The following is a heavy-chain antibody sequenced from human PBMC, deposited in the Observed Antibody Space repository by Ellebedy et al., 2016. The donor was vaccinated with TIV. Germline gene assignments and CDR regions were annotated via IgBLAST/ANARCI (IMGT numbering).Heavy chain of an antibody. V-gene: IGHV1-2*02. J-gene: IGHJ6*02. CDR2: INPDSGGT. CDR3: ARVRRGSGGMDV. Sequence: ASVKVSCKTSGYIFTAYYIHWVRQAPGQGLEWMGWINPDSGGTNFAQKFQGRVTMTRDTSINTAYMQLSRLESDDTAVYYCARVRRGSGGMDVWGQGTTVTVSS. D-gene: IGHD6-25*01. CDR1: GYIFTAYY.